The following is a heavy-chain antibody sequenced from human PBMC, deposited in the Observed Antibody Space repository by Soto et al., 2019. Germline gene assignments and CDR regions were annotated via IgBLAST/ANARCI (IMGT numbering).Heavy chain of an antibody. CDR2: ISGSGGST. V-gene: IGHV3-23*01. CDR1: GFTFSSYA. Sequence: GGSLRLSCAASGFTFSSYAMSWVRQAPGKGLEWVSAISGSGGSTYYADSVKGRFTISRDNSKNTLYLQMNSLRAEDTAVYYCAKSSTRYCTNGVCYYYYGMDVWGQGTTVTVS. J-gene: IGHJ6*02. D-gene: IGHD2-8*01. CDR3: AKSSTRYCTNGVCYYYYGMDV.